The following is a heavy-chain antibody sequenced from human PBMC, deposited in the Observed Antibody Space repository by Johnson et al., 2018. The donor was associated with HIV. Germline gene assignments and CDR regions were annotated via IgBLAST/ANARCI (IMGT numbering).Heavy chain of an antibody. CDR3: ASGHMWSAF. D-gene: IGHD2-21*01. CDR2: MSWNSGSI. Sequence: VQLVESRGGVVRPGGSLRLSCAASGFTFDDYGMSWVRQAPGKGLEWVSGMSWNSGSIGYVDSVKGRFTISRDNAKNSLYLQMNSLSAEDTAVYYCASGHMWSAFWGQGAMVTVSS. CDR1: GFTFDDYG. J-gene: IGHJ3*01. V-gene: IGHV3-20*04.